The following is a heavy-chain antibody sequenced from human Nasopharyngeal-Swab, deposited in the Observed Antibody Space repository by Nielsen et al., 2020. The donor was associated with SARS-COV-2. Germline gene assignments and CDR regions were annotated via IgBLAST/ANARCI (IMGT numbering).Heavy chain of an antibody. Sequence: SETLSLTCTVSGGSISSYYWSWIRQHPGKGLEWIGYIYYSGSTYYNPSLKSRVTISVDTSKNQFSLKLSSVTAADTAVYYCAREWYSSGWYGVWGQGTLVTVSS. J-gene: IGHJ4*02. D-gene: IGHD6-19*01. CDR2: IYYSGST. CDR3: AREWYSSGWYGV. CDR1: GGSISSYY. V-gene: IGHV4-59*06.